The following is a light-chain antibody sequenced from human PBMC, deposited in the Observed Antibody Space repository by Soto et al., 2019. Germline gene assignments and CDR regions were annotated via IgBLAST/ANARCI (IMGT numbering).Light chain of an antibody. Sequence: QPVLTQPASVSGSHGQSITISCTGTSSDVGGYNYVSWYQQHPGKAPKLMIYDVRNRPSGVSNRFSGSKTVNTASLTISGLQAEDEADYYCSSYTTISTYVFGTGTKLTVL. CDR2: DVR. V-gene: IGLV2-14*01. CDR3: SSYTTISTYV. CDR1: SSDVGGYNY. J-gene: IGLJ1*01.